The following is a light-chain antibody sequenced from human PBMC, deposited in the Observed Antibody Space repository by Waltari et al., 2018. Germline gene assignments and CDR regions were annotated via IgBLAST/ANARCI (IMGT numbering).Light chain of an antibody. Sequence: EIIMTQSPATLSLSPGERATLSCRASQNVNSNFAWYPQKPGQAPSLLIYGSSIRATGIPAMFSGSWSGTQFTLTINSLQSEDSAVYFCQQHNDWPPWTFGQGTKVELK. CDR2: GSS. J-gene: IGKJ1*01. V-gene: IGKV3-15*01. CDR1: QNVNSN. CDR3: QQHNDWPPWT.